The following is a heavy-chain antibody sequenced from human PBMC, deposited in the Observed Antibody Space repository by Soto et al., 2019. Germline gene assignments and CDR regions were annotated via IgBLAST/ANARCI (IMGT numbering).Heavy chain of an antibody. CDR1: GYTFKSYQ. CDR2: INISNGNT. CDR3: ARDTDLTLVTTLDY. Sequence: GASVKVSCKASGYTFKSYQIYWVRQAPGQRLECMGWINISNGNTEYSQNFQGRVTMTRDTAASTDYMELSSLRSEDTAVYYCARDTDLTLVTTLDYWGQGTPVTVSS. D-gene: IGHD4-17*01. J-gene: IGHJ4*02. V-gene: IGHV1-3*04.